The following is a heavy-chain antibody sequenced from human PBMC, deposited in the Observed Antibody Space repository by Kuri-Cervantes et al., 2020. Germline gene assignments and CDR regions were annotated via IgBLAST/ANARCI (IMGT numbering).Heavy chain of an antibody. Sequence: GGSLRLSCAASGFTFSDYYMSWVRQAPGKGLEWVSYISSSGGTMYYADSVKGRFTISRDNSKNTLYLQMNSLRAEDTAVYYCARGGTYYYDSSGYYYDSFDYWGQGTLVTVSS. CDR3: ARGGTYYYDSSGYYYDSFDY. D-gene: IGHD3-22*01. V-gene: IGHV3-11*01. J-gene: IGHJ4*02. CDR2: ISSSGGTM. CDR1: GFTFSDYY.